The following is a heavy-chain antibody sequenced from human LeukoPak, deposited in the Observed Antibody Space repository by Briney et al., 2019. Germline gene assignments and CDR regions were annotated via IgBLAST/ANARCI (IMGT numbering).Heavy chain of an antibody. CDR1: GYSFTSYW. V-gene: IGHV5-51*01. CDR2: IYPGDSDT. D-gene: IGHD4-17*01. J-gene: IGHJ4*02. CDR3: ARPERLKRYGDYVGPPRY. Sequence: TGESLKISCKGSGYSFTSYWIGWVRQMPGKGLEWMGIIYPGDSDTRYSPSFQGQVTISADKSISTAYLQWSSLKASDTAMYYCARPERLKRYGDYVGPPRYWGQGTLVSVSS.